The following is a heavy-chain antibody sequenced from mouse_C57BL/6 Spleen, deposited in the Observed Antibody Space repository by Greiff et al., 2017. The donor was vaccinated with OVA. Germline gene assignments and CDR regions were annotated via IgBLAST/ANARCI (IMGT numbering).Heavy chain of an antibody. Sequence: EVKLQESGPGLVKPSQSLSLTCSVTGYSITSCNYWNWIRQFPGNQLEWMGYISNDGSNNYNPTLNNRITITRDTSKNQFFLKLNTVTTEDTATYDTARNHIYKSYLEGNAMDYWGQGTSLTVSS. CDR2: ISNDGSN. D-gene: IGHD2-12*01. V-gene: IGHV3-6*01. CDR3: ARNHIYKSYLEGNAMDY. J-gene: IGHJ4*01. CDR1: GYSITSCNY.